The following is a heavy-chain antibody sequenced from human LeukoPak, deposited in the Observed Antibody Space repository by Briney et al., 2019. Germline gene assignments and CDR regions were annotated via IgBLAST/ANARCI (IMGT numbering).Heavy chain of an antibody. V-gene: IGHV3-23*01. CDR2: ISGSGGST. CDR3: ASRTLGYCSSTSCYSPHFDY. CDR1: GFTFSSYA. D-gene: IGHD2-2*01. J-gene: IGHJ4*02. Sequence: GGSLRLSCAASGFTFSSYAMSWVRQAPGKGLEWVSAISGSGGSTYYADSVKGRFTISRDNSKNTLYLQMNSLRAEDTAVYYCASRTLGYCSSTSCYSPHFDYWGQGTLVTVSS.